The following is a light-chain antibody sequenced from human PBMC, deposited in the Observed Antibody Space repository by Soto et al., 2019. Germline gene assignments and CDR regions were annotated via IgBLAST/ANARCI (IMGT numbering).Light chain of an antibody. J-gene: IGKJ1*01. CDR3: LKYNTFPPT. CDR2: AVS. V-gene: IGKV1-17*01. Sequence: DVQMTQSPSPLAASIGDRVTISCRASQAIGSDLAWFQHRPGTAPQRLIFAVSSLQSGVPSRFSGSGSGTDFSLPISSLQPEDFETYFCLKYNTFPPTSGQGTKV. CDR1: QAIGSD.